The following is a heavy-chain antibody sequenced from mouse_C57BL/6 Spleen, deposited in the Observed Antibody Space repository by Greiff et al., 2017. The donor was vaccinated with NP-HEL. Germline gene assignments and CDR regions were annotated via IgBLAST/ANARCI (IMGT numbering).Heavy chain of an antibody. J-gene: IGHJ3*01. Sequence: EVQLVESGGDLVKPGGSLKLSCAASGFTFSSYGMSWVRQTPDKRLEWVATISSGGSYTYYPDSVKGRFTISRDNAKNTQYLQMSSLKSEDTAMYYCARADGYLPWFAYWGQGTLVTVSA. V-gene: IGHV5-6*01. CDR1: GFTFSSYG. CDR2: ISSGGSYT. CDR3: ARADGYLPWFAY. D-gene: IGHD2-3*01.